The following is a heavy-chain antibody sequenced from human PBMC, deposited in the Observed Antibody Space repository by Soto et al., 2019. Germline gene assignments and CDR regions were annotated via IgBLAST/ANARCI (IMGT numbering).Heavy chain of an antibody. Sequence: ASVKVSCKASGGTFSSYAISWVRQAPGQGLEWMGGIIPIFGTANYAQKFQGRVTITADESTSTAYMELSSLRSEDTAVYYCARDKDSSGWVAGYWGQGTLVTVSS. CDR3: ARDKDSSGWVAGY. CDR1: GGTFSSYA. J-gene: IGHJ4*02. D-gene: IGHD6-19*01. CDR2: IIPIFGTA. V-gene: IGHV1-69*13.